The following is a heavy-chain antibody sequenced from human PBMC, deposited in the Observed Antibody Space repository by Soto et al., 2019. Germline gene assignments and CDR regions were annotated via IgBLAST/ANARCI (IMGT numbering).Heavy chain of an antibody. Sequence: GGSLRLSCAASGFSFNNHAMTWVRQAPGKGLEWVSGISGSGSTTHYADSVKGRFTISRDNSKDTLYLQMNSLRADDTAVYFCAKDRLMLTMVVVGAFDFWGLGTMVTV. J-gene: IGHJ3*01. D-gene: IGHD3-22*01. CDR2: ISGSGSTT. V-gene: IGHV3-23*01. CDR1: GFSFNNHA. CDR3: AKDRLMLTMVVVGAFDF.